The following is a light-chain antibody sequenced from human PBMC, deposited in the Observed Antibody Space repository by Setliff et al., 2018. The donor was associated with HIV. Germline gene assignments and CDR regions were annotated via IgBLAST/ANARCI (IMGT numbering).Light chain of an antibody. CDR2: EVT. J-gene: IGLJ1*01. CDR3: SSYAITNTLP. V-gene: IGLV2-14*01. CDR1: GSDVGGYSY. Sequence: SALAQPASVSGSPGQSITISCTGTGSDVGGYSYVSWYQQHPGKAPKLIIYEVTNRPSGVSNRFSGSKSGNTVSLTISGLQAEDEADYYCSSYAITNTLPFGTGTKVTVL.